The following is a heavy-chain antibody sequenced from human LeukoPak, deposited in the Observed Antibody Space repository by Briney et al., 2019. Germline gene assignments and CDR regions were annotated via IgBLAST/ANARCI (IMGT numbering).Heavy chain of an antibody. CDR2: INTNTGNP. J-gene: IGHJ6*03. V-gene: IGHV7-4-1*02. CDR1: GYTFTNYA. D-gene: IGHD3-3*01. Sequence: GASVKVSCKASGYTFTNYAMNWVRQAPGQGLEWMGWINTNTGNPTYAQGFTGRFVFSLDTSVSTAYLQISSLKAEDTAAYYCARGERIFGVVGDMDVWGKGTTVTVSS. CDR3: ARGERIFGVVGDMDV.